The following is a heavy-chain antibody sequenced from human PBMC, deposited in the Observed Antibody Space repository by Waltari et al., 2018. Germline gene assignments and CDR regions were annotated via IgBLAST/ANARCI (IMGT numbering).Heavy chain of an antibody. Sequence: QVQLQQWGAGLLKPSETLSLTCAVYGGSFSVYYWSWIRQPPGKGLEWIGEINRTGSTQDHPSLKSRVTISLDTSKNHFCRKRSSVTAADTAVYYCARADRGPRSGSSATPAWGPWGQGTLVTVSS. CDR1: GGSFSVYY. D-gene: IGHD1-26*01. CDR2: INRTGST. CDR3: ARADRGPRSGSSATPAWGP. V-gene: IGHV4-34*01. J-gene: IGHJ5*02.